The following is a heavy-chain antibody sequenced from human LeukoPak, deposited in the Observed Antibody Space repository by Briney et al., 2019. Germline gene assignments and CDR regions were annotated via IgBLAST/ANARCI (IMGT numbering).Heavy chain of an antibody. D-gene: IGHD4-17*01. CDR2: ISSSSSII. Sequence: GGSLRLSCAASGFTFSSYRMNWVRQAPGKGLEWVSYISSSSSIIDYADSVKGRFTISRDNAKNSLYLQMNSLRAEDTAVYYCARDQDYAFDFWGQGTLVTVSS. V-gene: IGHV3-48*01. CDR3: ARDQDYAFDF. CDR1: GFTFSSYR. J-gene: IGHJ4*02.